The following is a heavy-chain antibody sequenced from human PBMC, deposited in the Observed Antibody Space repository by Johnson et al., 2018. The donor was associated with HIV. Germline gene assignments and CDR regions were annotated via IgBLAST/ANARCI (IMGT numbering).Heavy chain of an antibody. CDR1: GFTFEDHG. D-gene: IGHD3-22*01. CDR2: IDWNGGRQ. Sequence: EVQVVESGGGVVRPGGSLKLSCVGSGFTFEDHGMSWVRQAPGKGLEWGAGIDWNGGRQGYVDSVKGRFTISRDNAKNSLYMEMNNLRAEDTAFYYCTRQHYYDSSGQGGGLDIWGQGTMVSVSS. V-gene: IGHV3-20*04. J-gene: IGHJ3*02. CDR3: TRQHYYDSSGQGGGLDI.